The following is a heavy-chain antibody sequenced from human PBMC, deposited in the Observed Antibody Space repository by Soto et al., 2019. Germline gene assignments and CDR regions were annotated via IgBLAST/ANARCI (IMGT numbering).Heavy chain of an antibody. CDR1: GVTFSSYA. CDR2: ISGSGGST. V-gene: IGHV3-23*01. CDR3: AKQVPDYGGNSVF. J-gene: IGHJ4*02. Sequence: AGGSLRLSCAASGVTFSSYAMSWVRQAPGKGLEWVSAISGSGGSTYYADSVKGRFTISRDNSKNTLYLQMNSLRAEDTAVYYCAKQVPDYGGNSVFWGQGTLVTVSS. D-gene: IGHD4-17*01.